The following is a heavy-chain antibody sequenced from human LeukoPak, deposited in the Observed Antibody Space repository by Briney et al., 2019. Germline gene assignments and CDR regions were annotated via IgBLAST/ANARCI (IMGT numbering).Heavy chain of an antibody. CDR1: GFKFNTYT. CDR2: IGSRGLPI. J-gene: IGHJ4*02. Sequence: GGSLRLSCVASGFKFNTYTMNWVRQAPGKGLEWVSSIGSRGLPIFYADSVKGRFTISRDNVKKSLDLQVDSLRVEDTAVYYCATVVPADIWGQGTLVIVSS. V-gene: IGHV3-21*01. D-gene: IGHD2-2*02. CDR3: ATVVPADI.